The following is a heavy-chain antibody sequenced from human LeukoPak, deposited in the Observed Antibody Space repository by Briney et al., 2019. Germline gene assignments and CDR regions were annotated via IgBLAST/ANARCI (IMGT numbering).Heavy chain of an antibody. J-gene: IGHJ4*02. V-gene: IGHV4-4*07. CDR3: ARDLGLDPWVGLIDY. CDR2: IYSTVT. D-gene: IGHD3/OR15-3a*01. Sequence: SETLSLTCTVSGGSISTYYLSWIRQPAGRGLEWIGRIYSTVTTYNPSLKSRVTMSADTSRNHVSLTLNSVTAADTAVYYCARDLGLDPWVGLIDYWGQGTLVTVSS. CDR1: GGSISTYY.